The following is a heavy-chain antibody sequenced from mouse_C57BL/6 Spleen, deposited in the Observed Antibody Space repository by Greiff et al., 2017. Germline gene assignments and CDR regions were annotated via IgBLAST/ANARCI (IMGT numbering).Heavy chain of an antibody. CDR1: GYAFSSSW. V-gene: IGHV1-82*01. J-gene: IGHJ2*01. D-gene: IGHD1-1*01. CDR3: ARHYYGSSYFDY. CDR2: IYPGDGDT. Sequence: VQLQQSGPELVKPGASVKISCKASGYAFSSSWMNWVKQRPGKGLEWIGRIYPGDGDTNYNGKFKGKATLTADKSSSTAYMQLSSLTSEDSAVYFWARHYYGSSYFDYWGQGTTLTVSS.